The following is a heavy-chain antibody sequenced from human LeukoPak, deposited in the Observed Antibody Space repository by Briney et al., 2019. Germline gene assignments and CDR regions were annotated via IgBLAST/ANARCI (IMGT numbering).Heavy chain of an antibody. CDR3: AKKGYYASGSYFDY. Sequence: GGSLRLSCAASGFIFSSYGMHWVRQAPGKGLEWVAFIRYDGSNKYYADSVKGRFTISRDNSKNTLYPQMNSLRAEDTAMYYCAKKGYYASGSYFDYWGQGTLVTVSS. J-gene: IGHJ4*02. D-gene: IGHD3-10*01. CDR1: GFIFSSYG. CDR2: IRYDGSNK. V-gene: IGHV3-30*02.